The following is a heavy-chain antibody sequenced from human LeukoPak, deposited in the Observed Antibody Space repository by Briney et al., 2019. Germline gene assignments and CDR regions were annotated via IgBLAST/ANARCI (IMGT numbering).Heavy chain of an antibody. CDR3: ARDGTTVFLEPTLY. CDR1: GGSISSGYY. J-gene: IGHJ4*02. V-gene: IGHV4-38-2*02. D-gene: IGHD4-17*01. CDR2: IYHSGST. Sequence: PSETLSLTCTVSGGSISSGYYWGWIRQPPGKGLEWIGSIYHSGSTYYNPSLKSRVTISVDTSKNQFSLKLSSVTAADTAVYYCARDGTTVFLEPTLYWGQGTLVTVSS.